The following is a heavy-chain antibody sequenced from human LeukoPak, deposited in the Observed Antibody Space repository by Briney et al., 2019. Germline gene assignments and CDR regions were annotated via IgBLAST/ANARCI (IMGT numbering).Heavy chain of an antibody. J-gene: IGHJ5*02. CDR3: ARGYKGCSSTSCPNWFDP. Sequence: PSETLSLTCTVSGGSISSHYWSWIRQPPGKGLEWIGYIYYSGSTNYNPSLKSRVTISVDTSKNQFSLKLSSVTAADTAVYYCARGYKGCSSTSCPNWFDPWGQGTLVTVSS. CDR2: IYYSGST. D-gene: IGHD2-2*01. CDR1: GGSISSHY. V-gene: IGHV4-59*11.